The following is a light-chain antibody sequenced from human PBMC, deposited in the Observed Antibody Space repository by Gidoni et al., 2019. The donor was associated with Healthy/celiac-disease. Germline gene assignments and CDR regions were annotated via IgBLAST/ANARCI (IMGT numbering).Light chain of an antibody. Sequence: QTVVTQEPSFSVSPGGTVTLTCGLSSGSVSTSYYPSWYQQTPVQAPRTLIYSTTTRPSGVPDRFSGSILGNKAALTITGAQADDESDYYCVLYMGSGISVFGGGTKLTVL. J-gene: IGLJ3*02. V-gene: IGLV8-61*01. CDR1: SGSVSTSYY. CDR3: VLYMGSGISV. CDR2: STT.